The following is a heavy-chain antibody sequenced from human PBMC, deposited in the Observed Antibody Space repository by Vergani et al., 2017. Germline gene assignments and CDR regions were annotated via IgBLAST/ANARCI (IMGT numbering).Heavy chain of an antibody. Sequence: EVQLVESGGGLVKPGGSLRLSCAASGFTFSSYSMNWVRQAPGKGLEWVSSISSSSSYIYYADSVKGRFTISRDNAKNSLYLQMNSLRAEDTAVYYCARDKRSAVTANTLGLHKVHMDVCGKGTTVTVSS. J-gene: IGHJ6*04. CDR1: GFTFSSYS. D-gene: IGHD2-21*02. CDR3: ARDKRSAVTANTLGLHKVHMDV. V-gene: IGHV3-21*01. CDR2: ISSSSSYI.